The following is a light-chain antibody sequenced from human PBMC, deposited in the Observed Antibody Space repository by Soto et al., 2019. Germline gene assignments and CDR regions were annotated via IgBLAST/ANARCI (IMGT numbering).Light chain of an antibody. CDR2: GAS. Sequence: DIPMTQSPSSLSASVGDRITITCRASQSISTFLNWYQQKPGKGPRLLIYGASTLQNGVPSRFSGSGSGTYFTLTISSLQPEDFATYYCQQSYHSPPLTFGGGTKVEIK. V-gene: IGKV1-39*01. J-gene: IGKJ4*01. CDR1: QSISTF. CDR3: QQSYHSPPLT.